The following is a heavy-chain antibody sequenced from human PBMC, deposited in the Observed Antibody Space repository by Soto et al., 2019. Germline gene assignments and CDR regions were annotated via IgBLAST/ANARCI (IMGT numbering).Heavy chain of an antibody. J-gene: IGHJ4*02. CDR3: TTDPKYGAAPTDY. CDR1: GFTFSNAW. CDR2: IKSKTDGGTT. D-gene: IGHD2-15*01. V-gene: IGHV3-15*07. Sequence: GGSLRLSCAASGFTFSNAWMNWVRQAPGKGLEWVGRIKSKTDGGTTDYAAPVKGRFTISRDDSKNTLYLQMNSLKTEDTAVYYCTTDPKYGAAPTDYWGQGTLVTVSS.